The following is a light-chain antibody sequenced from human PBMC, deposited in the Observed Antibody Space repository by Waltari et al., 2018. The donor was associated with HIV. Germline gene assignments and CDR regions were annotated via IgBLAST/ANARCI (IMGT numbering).Light chain of an antibody. CDR3: SSYTRRGTVV. CDR2: EVT. J-gene: IGLJ2*01. V-gene: IGLV2-14*03. CDR1: SSDIGYYDY. Sequence: QSALTQPASVSGSPGQSIVLPCTGSSSDIGYYDYVSWYQQYPVQAPTALIYEVTSRPSGTSSRFSGSKSATTAFLAISKLQTDDEADYFCSSYTRRGTVVFGGGTRLTVL.